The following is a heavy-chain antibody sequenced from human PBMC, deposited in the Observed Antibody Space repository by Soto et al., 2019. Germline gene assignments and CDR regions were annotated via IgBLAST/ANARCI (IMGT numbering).Heavy chain of an antibody. Sequence: EVQLLESGGGLVQPGGSLRLSCAASGFTFSSYAMSWVRQAPGKGLEWVSAISGSGGSTYYADSVKGRFTISRDNSKNTLYLQMNSLRAGDTAVYYCAKIPHSSSWYLDAFDIWGQGTMVTVSS. CDR3: AKIPHSSSWYLDAFDI. V-gene: IGHV3-23*01. J-gene: IGHJ3*02. CDR2: ISGSGGST. CDR1: GFTFSSYA. D-gene: IGHD6-13*01.